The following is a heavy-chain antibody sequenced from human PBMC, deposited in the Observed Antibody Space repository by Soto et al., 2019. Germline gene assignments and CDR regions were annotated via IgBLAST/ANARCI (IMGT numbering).Heavy chain of an antibody. CDR3: AKFPLSSSGWSYFDF. CDR1: GFTFSSYA. CDR2: ISGSGGST. J-gene: IGHJ4*02. Sequence: EVQLLESGGGLVQPGGSLRLSCAASGFTFSSYAMSWVRQAPGKGLEWVSAISGSGGSTYYADSVNGRFNISRDNSKNTLNLQMNSLRAEETTVYYGAKFPLSSSGWSYFDFWGQGTLVTLSS. V-gene: IGHV3-23*01. D-gene: IGHD6-19*01.